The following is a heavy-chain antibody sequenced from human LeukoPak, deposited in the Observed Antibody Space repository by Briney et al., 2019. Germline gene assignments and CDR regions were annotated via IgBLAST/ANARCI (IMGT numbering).Heavy chain of an antibody. Sequence: SETLSLTCTVSGGSISSSSYYWGWIRQPPGKGLEWIGSIYYSGSTYYNPSLKSRVTISVDTSKNQFSLKLTSVTAADTAVYFCARGVPLGVWGQGTLVTVSS. J-gene: IGHJ4*02. CDR1: GGSISSSSYY. V-gene: IGHV4-39*07. CDR3: ARGVPLGV. CDR2: IYYSGST. D-gene: IGHD2-8*01.